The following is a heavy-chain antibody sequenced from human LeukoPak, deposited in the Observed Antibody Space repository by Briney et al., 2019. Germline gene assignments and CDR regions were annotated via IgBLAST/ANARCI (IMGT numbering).Heavy chain of an antibody. V-gene: IGHV4-38-2*02. CDR1: GYSISSGYY. CDR3: VTHSALTTGDFQY. D-gene: IGHD4-17*01. CDR2: IYYSENT. Sequence: SETLSLTCTVSGYSISSGYYWGWIRLPPGKGLEWIGSIYYSENTYYNPSLKSRVTISVDTSKTQFSLKLSSVTAADTALYYCVTHSALTTGDFQYWGQGTLVTVSS. J-gene: IGHJ1*01.